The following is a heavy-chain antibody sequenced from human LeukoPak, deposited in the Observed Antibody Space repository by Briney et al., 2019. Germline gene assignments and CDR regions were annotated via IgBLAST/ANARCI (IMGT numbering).Heavy chain of an antibody. J-gene: IGHJ5*02. CDR3: ARDDCGGDCYLVNWFDP. V-gene: IGHV1-2*02. Sequence: APVKVSCKASGYTFTGYYMHWVRQAPGQGRKWMGWMNPNSGGTNYAQKFQGRVTMTRDTSISTAYMERSRLRSDDTAVYYCARDDCGGDCYLVNWFDPWGQGTLVTVSA. CDR2: MNPNSGGT. CDR1: GYTFTGYY. D-gene: IGHD2-21*02.